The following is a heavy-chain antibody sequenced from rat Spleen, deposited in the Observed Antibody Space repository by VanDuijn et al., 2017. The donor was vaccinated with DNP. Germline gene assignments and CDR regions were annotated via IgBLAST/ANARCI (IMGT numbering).Heavy chain of an antibody. V-gene: IGHV3-3*01. Sequence: EVQLQESGPGLVKPSQSLSLTCSVTDYSITSVYRWNWIRKFPGNKLEWMAYIDSAGSTNYNPSLRSRISITRDTSKNQFFLQVNSVTTEDTATYYCARWTTEGMGFDYWGQGVMVTVSS. CDR1: DYSITSVYR. CDR2: IDSAGST. CDR3: ARWTTEGMGFDY. J-gene: IGHJ2*01. D-gene: IGHD1-11*01.